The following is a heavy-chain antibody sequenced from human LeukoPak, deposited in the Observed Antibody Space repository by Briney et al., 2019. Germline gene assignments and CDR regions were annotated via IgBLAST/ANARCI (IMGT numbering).Heavy chain of an antibody. D-gene: IGHD2-2*02. Sequence: GGSLRLSCAASGFTFSNYAMTWVRQAPGKGLEWVSGINWNGGSRGYADSVKGRFTISRDNAKNSVYLQMNSLRSEDTAFYHCARDRCSSTSCYNTPNWFDPWGRGTLVTVSS. CDR2: INWNGGSR. V-gene: IGHV3-20*01. CDR3: ARDRCSSTSCYNTPNWFDP. CDR1: GFTFSNYA. J-gene: IGHJ5*02.